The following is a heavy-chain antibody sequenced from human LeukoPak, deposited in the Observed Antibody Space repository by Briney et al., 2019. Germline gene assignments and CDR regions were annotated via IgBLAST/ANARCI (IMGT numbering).Heavy chain of an antibody. V-gene: IGHV3-48*04. CDR3: ARGYRIVDLFCALL. CDR2: ISSSSSTI. CDR1: GFTFSSYS. Sequence: PGGSLRLSCAASGFTFSSYSMNWVRQAPGKGLEWVSYISSSSSTIYYADSVKGRFTISRDNAKNSPYLQMNSLRAEDAAVYYCARGYRIVDLFCALLWGQGTMVTVSS. D-gene: IGHD1-26*01. J-gene: IGHJ3*01.